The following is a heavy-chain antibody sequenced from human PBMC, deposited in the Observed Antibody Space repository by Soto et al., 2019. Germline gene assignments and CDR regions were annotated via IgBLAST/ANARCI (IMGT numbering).Heavy chain of an antibody. D-gene: IGHD1-26*01. V-gene: IGHV1-18*01. CDR2: ISAYNGNT. CDR3: ACFPKIYYRRPPPYFDY. CDR1: GYTFTSYG. Sequence: ASVKVSCKASGYTFTSYGISWVRQAPGQVLEWMGWISAYNGNTNYAQKLQGRVTMTTDTSTSSAYMQLRILRSDATGLYYFACFPKIYYRRPPPYFDYWGQGTLVTVSS. J-gene: IGHJ4*02.